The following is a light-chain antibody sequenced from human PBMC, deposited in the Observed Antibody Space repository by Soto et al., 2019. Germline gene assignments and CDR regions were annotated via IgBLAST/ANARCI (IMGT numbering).Light chain of an antibody. CDR1: SSDVGGDNY. CDR2: EVT. CDR3: SSCTV. Sequence: QSALTQPPSASGTPGQSVTISCTGTSSDVGGDNYVSWYQQHPGKAPKLMIYEVTKRPSGVPDRFSGSKSGNTASLTVSWRQVEDEGVYYCSSCTVFGGGTKLTVL. J-gene: IGLJ2*01. V-gene: IGLV2-8*01.